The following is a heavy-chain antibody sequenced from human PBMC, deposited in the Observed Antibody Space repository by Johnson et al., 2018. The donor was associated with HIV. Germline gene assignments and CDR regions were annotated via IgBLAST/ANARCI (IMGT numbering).Heavy chain of an antibody. CDR3: AKVPYYDSSGYYSDDAFDI. V-gene: IGHV3-30*18. D-gene: IGHD3-22*01. Sequence: QVQLVESGGGVVQPGRSLRLSCAASGFTFSSYGMHWVRQAPGKGLEWVAVISYDGSNKYYADSVKGRFTISRDNSKNTLYLQMNSLRAEDTAVYYCAKVPYYDSSGYYSDDAFDIWGQGTMVTVSS. J-gene: IGHJ3*02. CDR1: GFTFSSYG. CDR2: ISYDGSNK.